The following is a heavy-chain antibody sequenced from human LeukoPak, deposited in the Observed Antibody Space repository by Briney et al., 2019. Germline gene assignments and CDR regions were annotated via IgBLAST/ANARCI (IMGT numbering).Heavy chain of an antibody. V-gene: IGHV1-8*01. Sequence: ASVKVSCKASGYTFTSYDINWVRQATGQGLEWLGWMNPNSGNTGYAQNFQGRVTMTRDTSIDTAYMELTSLRYDDTAVYYCARVRRELLDYSFDYWGQGTLVTVSS. CDR2: MNPNSGNT. D-gene: IGHD1-7*01. J-gene: IGHJ4*02. CDR3: ARVRRELLDYSFDY. CDR1: GYTFTSYD.